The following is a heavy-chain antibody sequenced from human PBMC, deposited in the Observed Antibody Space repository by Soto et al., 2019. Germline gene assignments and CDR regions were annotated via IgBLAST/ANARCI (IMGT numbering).Heavy chain of an antibody. CDR2: IYYSGST. Sequence: PSETLSLTCTVSGGSISSYYWSWIRQPPGKGLEWIGYIYYSGSTNSNPSLKSRVTISVDTSKNQFSLKLSSVTDADTAVYYCARDSKRGYSGYDKLDYWGQGTLVTVSS. CDR1: GGSISSYY. J-gene: IGHJ4*02. CDR3: ARDSKRGYSGYDKLDY. D-gene: IGHD5-12*01. V-gene: IGHV4-59*01.